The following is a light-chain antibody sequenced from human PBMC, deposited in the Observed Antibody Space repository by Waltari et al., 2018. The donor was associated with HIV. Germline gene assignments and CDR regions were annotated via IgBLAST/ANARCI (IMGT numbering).Light chain of an antibody. CDR1: NSNIGSNS. CDR3: AVWDYSLRGGV. J-gene: IGLJ3*02. V-gene: IGLV1-47*01. CDR2: RDD. Sequence: QSVVTQPPSASGTPGQRVVISCSGSNSNIGSNSVNWYQQVPGAAPKILIYRDDKRFSGIPDRFAGSKAATAAAPAISELRSEDEADYSCAVWDYSLRGGVFGGGTKLTVL.